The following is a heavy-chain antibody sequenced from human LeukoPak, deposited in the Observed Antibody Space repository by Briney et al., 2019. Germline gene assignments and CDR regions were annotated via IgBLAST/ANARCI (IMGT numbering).Heavy chain of an antibody. Sequence: ASVKVSCKASGYTFTSYDINWVRQATGQGLEWMGWMNPNSGNTGYAQKFQGRVTMTRNTSISTAYMELSSLRSEDTAVYYCARGEGLGEFILDAFDIWGQGTMVTVSS. CDR3: ARGEGLGEFILDAFDI. D-gene: IGHD3-16*01. J-gene: IGHJ3*02. CDR1: GYTFTSYD. CDR2: MNPNSGNT. V-gene: IGHV1-8*01.